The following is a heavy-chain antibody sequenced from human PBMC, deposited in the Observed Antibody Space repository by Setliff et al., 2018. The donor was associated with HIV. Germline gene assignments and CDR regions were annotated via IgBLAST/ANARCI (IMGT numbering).Heavy chain of an antibody. J-gene: IGHJ4*02. D-gene: IGHD3-10*01. CDR2: ISYSGST. V-gene: IGHV4-39*07. Sequence: SETLSLTCTVSGGSISSSSYYWGWIRQPPGKGLEWIGSISYSGSTNYNPSLKSRVTISVDTSKNQFSLKLSSVTAADTAVYYCARGTNTITLRELYPLFDYWGQGTLVTSPQ. CDR1: GGSISSSSYY. CDR3: ARGTNTITLRELYPLFDY.